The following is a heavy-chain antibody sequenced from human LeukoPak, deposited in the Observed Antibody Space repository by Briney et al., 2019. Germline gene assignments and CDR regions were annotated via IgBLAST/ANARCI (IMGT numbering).Heavy chain of an antibody. CDR1: GFTFTSSA. CDR2: IVVGSGNT. J-gene: IGHJ4*02. CDR3: AAARHSGSYYSDY. Sequence: ASVKVSCKASGFTFTSSAVQWVRQARGQRLEWIGWIVVGSGNTNYAQKFQERVTITRDMSTSTAYMELSSLRSEDTAVYYCAAARHSGSYYSDYWGQGTLVTVSS. V-gene: IGHV1-58*01. D-gene: IGHD1-26*01.